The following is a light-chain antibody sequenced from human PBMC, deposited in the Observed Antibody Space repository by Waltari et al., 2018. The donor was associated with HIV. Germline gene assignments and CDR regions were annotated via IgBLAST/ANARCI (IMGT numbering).Light chain of an antibody. CDR2: KAS. J-gene: IGKJ1*01. V-gene: IGKV1-5*03. CDR3: QQYDSDSWT. Sequence: DLQMTQHPSTLSASVGDRVIVTCRANQNIVNLLALYQQKPGKAPKLLIYKASRLESGVPSRFSGSGSGTEFTLTISSLQPDDFATYYCQQYDSDSWTFGQGTRVEIK. CDR1: QNIVNL.